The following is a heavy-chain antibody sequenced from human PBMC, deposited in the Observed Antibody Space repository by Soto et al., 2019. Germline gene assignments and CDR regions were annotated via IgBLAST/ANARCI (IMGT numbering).Heavy chain of an antibody. CDR1: GFTFSNET. V-gene: IGHV3-23*01. Sequence: EVQLLESGGGFLQPGGSLRLSCAASGFTFSNETMSWVRQAPGRGLEWVSSLDGSGSHTFHADSVKGRLTISRDNSKNPVYLDMNSLRAEDTAVYYCVKARYSSNRGYFDYGGQGTVVSVSS. CDR3: VKARYSSNRGYFDY. CDR2: LDGSGSHT. J-gene: IGHJ4*02. D-gene: IGHD1-26*01.